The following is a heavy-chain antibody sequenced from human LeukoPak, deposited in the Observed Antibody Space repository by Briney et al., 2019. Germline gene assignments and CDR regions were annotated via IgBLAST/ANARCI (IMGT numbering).Heavy chain of an antibody. CDR1: GYTFTSYG. V-gene: IGHV1-18*01. Sequence: ASVKVSCKASGYTFTSYGISWVRQAPGQGLEWMGWISAYNGNTNYAQKLQGRVTMQSATSTSTAYMDLRRLRSDDTAVYYCAREEEFQDAFDIRGQGTMVTVSS. D-gene: IGHD3-10*01. J-gene: IGHJ3*02. CDR3: AREEEFQDAFDI. CDR2: ISAYNGNT.